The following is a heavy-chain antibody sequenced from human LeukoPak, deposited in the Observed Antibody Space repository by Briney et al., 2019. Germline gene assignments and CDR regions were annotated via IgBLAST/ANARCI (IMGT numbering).Heavy chain of an antibody. CDR1: GFTCSGFD. V-gene: IGHV3-30*18. J-gene: IGHJ4*02. CDR3: VKDRADQYSFDS. Sequence: GGSLRLYCAASGFTCSGFDMYWVRQAPGMGLEWVAVISHDGSHTRHADYVKGRFTISRDNSKRTLYLQMNILRPEDTAVYFCVKDRADQYSFDSWGQGTLVTVSS. D-gene: IGHD4-11*01. CDR2: ISHDGSHT.